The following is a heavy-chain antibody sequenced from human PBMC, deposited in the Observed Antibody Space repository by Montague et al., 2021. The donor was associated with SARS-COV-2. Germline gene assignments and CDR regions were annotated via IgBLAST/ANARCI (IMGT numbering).Heavy chain of an antibody. CDR3: ASGRMVPYSSSWTTLYYYYGMDV. V-gene: IGHV6-1*01. J-gene: IGHJ6*02. CDR2: TYYRSKWCN. Sequence: CAISGDSVSSNSAAWNWIRQSPSRGLEWLGRTYYRSKWCNDYAVXVKXRITINPDTSKNQFSLQLNSVTPEDTAVYYCASGRMVPYSSSWTTLYYYYGMDVWGQGTTVTVSS. CDR1: GDSVSSNSAA. D-gene: IGHD6-13*01.